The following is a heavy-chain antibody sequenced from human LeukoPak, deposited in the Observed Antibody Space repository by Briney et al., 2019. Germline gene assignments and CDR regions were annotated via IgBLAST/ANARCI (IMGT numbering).Heavy chain of an antibody. V-gene: IGHV3-74*01. CDR2: INSDASDT. Sequence: GSLRLSCAASGFTFSRHWMHWVRQAPGKGLVWISRINSDASDTNYADFVKGRLTISRDNAKNTVYLQINSLRDEDTAVYYCARICSSTDCLIPDWGQGTLVTVSS. CDR3: ARICSSTDCLIPD. J-gene: IGHJ4*02. D-gene: IGHD2-2*01. CDR1: GFTFSRHW.